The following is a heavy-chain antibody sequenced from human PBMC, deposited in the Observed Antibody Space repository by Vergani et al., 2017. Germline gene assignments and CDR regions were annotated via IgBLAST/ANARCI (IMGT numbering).Heavy chain of an antibody. Sequence: QVQLQQWGAGLLKPSETLSLTCAVYGGSFSGYYWIWIRQPPGNGLGWIGESNHSGSANSNPSLKSRITISVETSKNQFPLKLSSVTAADTAVYYCARVQELYDFGSGYRVRYYYYMAVWGKGTTVTVSS. J-gene: IGHJ6*03. D-gene: IGHD3-3*01. CDR1: GGSFSGYY. CDR2: SNHSGSA. CDR3: ARVQELYDFGSGYRVRYYYYMAV. V-gene: IGHV4-34*01.